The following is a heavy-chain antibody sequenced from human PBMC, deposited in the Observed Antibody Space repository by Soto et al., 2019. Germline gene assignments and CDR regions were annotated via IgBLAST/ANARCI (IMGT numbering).Heavy chain of an antibody. Sequence: SETLSLTCTVSGGSISSSSYYWGWIRQPPGKGLEWIGSIYYSGSTYYNPSLKSRVTISVDTSKNQFSLKLSSVTAADTAVYYCARPRDYDILTGYYNQDAFDIWGQGTMVTVSS. V-gene: IGHV4-39*01. CDR1: GGSISSSSYY. CDR3: ARPRDYDILTGYYNQDAFDI. D-gene: IGHD3-9*01. CDR2: IYYSGST. J-gene: IGHJ3*02.